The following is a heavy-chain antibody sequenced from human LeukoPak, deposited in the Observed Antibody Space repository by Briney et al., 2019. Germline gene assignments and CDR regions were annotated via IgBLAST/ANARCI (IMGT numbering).Heavy chain of an antibody. V-gene: IGHV3-23*01. J-gene: IGHJ4*02. CDR2: IRGSGGST. D-gene: IGHD2-15*01. Sequence: GGSLRLSCAASGFTFSSYWMSWVRQAPGKGLEWVSGIRGSGGSTYHADSVKGRFTISRDNSKNTLYLQMNRQRAEDTAVYYCAKESGYCSGGSCYSEYYFDYWGQGTLVTVSS. CDR3: AKESGYCSGGSCYSEYYFDY. CDR1: GFTFSSYW.